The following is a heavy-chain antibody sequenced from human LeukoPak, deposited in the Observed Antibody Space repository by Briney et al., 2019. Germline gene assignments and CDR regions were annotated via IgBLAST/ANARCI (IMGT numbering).Heavy chain of an antibody. J-gene: IGHJ5*02. Sequence: SETLSLTCTVSGGSISSSTYYWAWIRQPPGTGLEWIRNTYYSGSTFHSPTLKSRVTIPVDTSKNQFSLRLSSVTAADTAVYYCARGRMGYYGSGRAGVWVDPWGQGTLVTVSS. CDR3: ARGRMGYYGSGRAGVWVDP. CDR2: TYYSGST. V-gene: IGHV4-39*01. D-gene: IGHD3-10*01. CDR1: GGSISSSTYY.